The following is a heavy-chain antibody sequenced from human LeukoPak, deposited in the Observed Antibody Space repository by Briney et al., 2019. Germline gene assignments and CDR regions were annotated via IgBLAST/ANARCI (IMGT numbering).Heavy chain of an antibody. J-gene: IGHJ4*02. CDR2: ISYDGSNK. Sequence: GGSLRLSCAASGFTFSVYAMHWVRQAPGKGLEWVAIISYDGSNKYYADSVKGRFTISRDNSKNTVYLQMNSLRAEDTAVYYCARTYYYDSSKGDSFDYWGQGTLVTVSS. CDR3: ARTYYYDSSKGDSFDY. V-gene: IGHV3-30*04. D-gene: IGHD3-22*01. CDR1: GFTFSVYA.